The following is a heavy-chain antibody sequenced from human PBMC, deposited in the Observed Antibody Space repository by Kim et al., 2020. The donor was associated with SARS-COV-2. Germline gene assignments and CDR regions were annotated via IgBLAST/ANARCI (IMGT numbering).Heavy chain of an antibody. J-gene: IGHJ4*01. D-gene: IGHD5-18*01. CDR2: ISSSSTI. CDR1: GFTFSSYS. V-gene: IGHV3-48*02. CDR3: ARDLKRPFVDTAMVGDY. Sequence: GGSLRLSCAASGFTFSSYSMNWVRQAPGKGLEWVSYISSSSTIYYADSVKGRFTISRDNAKNSLYLQMNSLRDEDTAVYYCARDLKRPFVDTAMVGDYWG.